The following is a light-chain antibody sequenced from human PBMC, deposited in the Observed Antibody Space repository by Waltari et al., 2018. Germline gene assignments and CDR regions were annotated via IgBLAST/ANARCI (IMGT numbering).Light chain of an antibody. J-gene: IGKJ4*01. V-gene: IGKV3-11*01. CDR1: QGVSSN. Sequence: EIFLTHPPAPLSSSPGEGGTLSCSASQGVSSNLAWYQQNPGQAPRLLIYDASTRATGVPARFSGSGSGTDFTLTISSLEPEDFAVYYCQQRGTWPLTFGGGTKVEIK. CDR2: DAS. CDR3: QQRGTWPLT.